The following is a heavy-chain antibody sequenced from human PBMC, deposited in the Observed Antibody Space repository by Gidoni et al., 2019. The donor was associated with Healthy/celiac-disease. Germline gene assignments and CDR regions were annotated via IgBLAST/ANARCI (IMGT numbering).Heavy chain of an antibody. D-gene: IGHD3-10*01. CDR1: GGSFSGYY. CDR3: ATGHYYGSGSYHPGSPLIYYYGMDV. CDR2: NNHRGST. V-gene: IGHV4-34*01. Sequence: QVQLQQWGAGLLKPSETLSLTCAVYGGSFSGYYWRWISQPPGKGLEWIGENNHRGSTTYNPSLKSRVTISVDTSKNQFSLKLSSVTAADTAVYYCATGHYYGSGSYHPGSPLIYYYGMDVWGQGTTVTVSS. J-gene: IGHJ6*02.